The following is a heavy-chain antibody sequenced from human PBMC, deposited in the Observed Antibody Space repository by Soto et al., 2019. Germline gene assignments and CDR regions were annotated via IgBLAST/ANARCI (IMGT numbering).Heavy chain of an antibody. CDR3: ARDSQGIFGVDY. V-gene: IGHV4-31*03. D-gene: IGHD3-3*01. Sequence: QVQLQESGPGLVKPSQTLSLTCTVSGGSISSGGYYWSWIRQHPGQGLEWIGYIYYNGSTYYNPSLTSRVTISVDTSKNQFALKLSSVTAADTAVYYCARDSQGIFGVDYWCQGTLVTVSS. J-gene: IGHJ4*02. CDR1: GGSISSGGYY. CDR2: IYYNGST.